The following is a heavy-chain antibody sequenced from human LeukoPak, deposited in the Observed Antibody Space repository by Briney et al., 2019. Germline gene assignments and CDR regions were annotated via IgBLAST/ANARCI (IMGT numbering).Heavy chain of an antibody. V-gene: IGHV4-4*07. D-gene: IGHD6-13*01. CDR1: GGPIYTSSYY. CDR2: IYTSGST. J-gene: IGHJ3*02. CDR3: ASTRSWPDAFDI. Sequence: SETLSLTCTVSGGPIYTSSYYWGWIRQPAGKGLEWIGRIYTSGSTNYNPSLKSRVTMSVDTSKNQFSLKLSSVTAADTAVYYCASTRSWPDAFDIWGQGTMVTVSS.